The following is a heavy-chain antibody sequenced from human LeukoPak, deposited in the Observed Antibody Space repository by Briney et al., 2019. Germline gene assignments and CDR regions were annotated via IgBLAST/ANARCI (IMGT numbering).Heavy chain of an antibody. D-gene: IGHD3-3*01. CDR1: GYTFTSYG. CDR3: ARDLQYYDFWSGYSPDYYVDV. V-gene: IGHV1-18*01. J-gene: IGHJ6*03. CDR2: ISAYNGNT. Sequence: ASVKVSCKASGYTFTSYGISWVRQAPGQGLEWMGWISAYNGNTNYAQELQGRVTMTTDTSTSTAYMELRSLRSDDTAVYYCARDLQYYDFWSGYSPDYYVDVWGKGTTVTVSS.